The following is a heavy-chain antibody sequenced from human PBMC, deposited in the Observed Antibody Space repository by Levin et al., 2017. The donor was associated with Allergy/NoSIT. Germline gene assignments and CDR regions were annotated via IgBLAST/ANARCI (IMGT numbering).Heavy chain of an antibody. Sequence: SETLSLTCTVSGGSISSSSYYWGWIRQPPGQGLEWIGNIYYNGNTYYNPSLKSRVTIFVDTSKNRFSLKLSSVTAADTAVYYCARSTIFWPYDTFDMWGQGTMVTVSS. V-gene: IGHV4-39*01. D-gene: IGHD3-9*01. CDR1: GGSISSSSYY. CDR2: IYYNGNT. J-gene: IGHJ3*02. CDR3: ARSTIFWPYDTFDM.